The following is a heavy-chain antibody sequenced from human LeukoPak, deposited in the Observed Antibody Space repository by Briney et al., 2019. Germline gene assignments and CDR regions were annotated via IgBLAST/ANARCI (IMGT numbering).Heavy chain of an antibody. CDR3: ARRTRLWFGESRNWFDP. CDR2: INHSGST. CDR1: GGSYSGYY. J-gene: IGHJ5*02. Sequence: SETLSLTCAVYGGSYSGYYWSWIRQPPGKGLEWIGEINHSGSTNYNPSLKSRVTISVDTSKNQFSLKLSSVTAADTAVYYCARRTRLWFGESRNWFDPWGQGTLVTVSS. V-gene: IGHV4-34*01. D-gene: IGHD3-10*01.